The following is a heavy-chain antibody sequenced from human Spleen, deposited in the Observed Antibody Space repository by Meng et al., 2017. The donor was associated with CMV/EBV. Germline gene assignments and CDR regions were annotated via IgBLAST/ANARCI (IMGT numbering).Heavy chain of an antibody. V-gene: IGHV5-51*01. CDR1: GYTFTDYW. Sequence: KISCKGLGYTFTDYWIAWVRQMPGKGLEWMGIIYPGDSDTKYNPSFRGQVTMSADTSINTAYLQWNSLRASDTAMYFCAKGDGWFDPWGQGTLVTVSS. CDR3: AKGDGWFDP. D-gene: IGHD3-16*01. CDR2: IYPGDSDT. J-gene: IGHJ5*02.